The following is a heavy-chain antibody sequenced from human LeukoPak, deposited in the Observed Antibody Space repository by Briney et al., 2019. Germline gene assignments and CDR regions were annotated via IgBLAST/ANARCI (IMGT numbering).Heavy chain of an antibody. CDR3: ARVDSSGHDAFDI. V-gene: IGHV3-21*01. CDR1: GFTFSSYS. Sequence: GGSLRLSCAASGFTFSSYSMNWVRQAPGKGLEWVSSISSSSSYIYYAASVKGRFTISRDNAKSSLYLQMNSLRAEDTAVYYCARVDSSGHDAFDIWGQGTMVTVSS. D-gene: IGHD6-25*01. J-gene: IGHJ3*02. CDR2: ISSSSSYI.